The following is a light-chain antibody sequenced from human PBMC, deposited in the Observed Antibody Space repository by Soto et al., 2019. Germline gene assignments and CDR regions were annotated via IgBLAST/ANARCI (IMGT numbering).Light chain of an antibody. Sequence: QSVLTQSPSASASLGASVKLTFTLSSGHSSYAIAWHQQQPEKGPRYLMKLNSDGSHSKGDGIPDRVSGSSSGAERYLAISSLQSEDEADYYCQTWGTGTLVFGGGTKLTVL. CDR3: QTWGTGTLV. J-gene: IGLJ3*02. CDR2: LNSDGSH. CDR1: SGHSSYA. V-gene: IGLV4-69*01.